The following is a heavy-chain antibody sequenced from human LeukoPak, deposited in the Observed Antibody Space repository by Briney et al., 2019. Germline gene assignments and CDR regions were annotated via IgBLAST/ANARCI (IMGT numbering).Heavy chain of an antibody. CDR2: IKSKTDGGTT. Sequence: GGSLRLACAASGFTFSNAWMSWVRQAPGKVLEWVGRIKSKTDGGTTDYDAPVKGRFTISRDDSKNTLYLQMNSLKTEDTAVYYCTTAWRWNPLDYWGQGTLVTVSS. CDR1: GFTFSNAW. J-gene: IGHJ4*02. D-gene: IGHD1-1*01. CDR3: TTAWRWNPLDY. V-gene: IGHV3-15*01.